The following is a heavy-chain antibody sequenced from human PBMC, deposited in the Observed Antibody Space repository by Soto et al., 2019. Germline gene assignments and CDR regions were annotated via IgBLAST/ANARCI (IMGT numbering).Heavy chain of an antibody. D-gene: IGHD4-17*01. Sequence: QVQLRESGPGLVKPSQTLSLTCTVSGGSISSGDYYWSWIRQPPGKGLEWIGYIYYSGSTYYNPSLKSRVTISVDTSKNQFSLKLSSVTAADTAVYYCAREPTLYGDHRYFDLWGRGTLVTVSS. CDR1: GGSISSGDYY. V-gene: IGHV4-30-4*01. J-gene: IGHJ2*01. CDR2: IYYSGST. CDR3: AREPTLYGDHRYFDL.